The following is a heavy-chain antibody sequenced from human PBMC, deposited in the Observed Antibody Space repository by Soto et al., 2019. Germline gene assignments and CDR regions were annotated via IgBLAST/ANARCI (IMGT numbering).Heavy chain of an antibody. J-gene: IGHJ4*02. V-gene: IGHV3-23*01. D-gene: IGHD3-10*01. Sequence: GKGLEWVAGISGRGDGTYHADSVKGRFTISRDNSKNTVFLQMDSLRAEDTAIYSCVIWFGVSPSYFAPFDSWGPGTLVTGSS. CDR3: VIWFGVSPSYFAPFDS. CDR2: ISGRGDGT.